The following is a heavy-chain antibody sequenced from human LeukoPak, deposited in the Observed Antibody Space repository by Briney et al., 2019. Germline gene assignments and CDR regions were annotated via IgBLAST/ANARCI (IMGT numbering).Heavy chain of an antibody. CDR3: ARQRDYYDSSGSTHYFDY. J-gene: IGHJ4*02. Sequence: SVKVSCKASGGTFSSYAISWVRQAPGQGLEWMGGIIPIFGTANYAQKFQGRVTITTDGSTSTAYMELSSLRSEDTAVYYCARQRDYYDSSGSTHYFDYWGQGTLVTVSS. CDR1: GGTFSSYA. D-gene: IGHD3-22*01. CDR2: IIPIFGTA. V-gene: IGHV1-69*05.